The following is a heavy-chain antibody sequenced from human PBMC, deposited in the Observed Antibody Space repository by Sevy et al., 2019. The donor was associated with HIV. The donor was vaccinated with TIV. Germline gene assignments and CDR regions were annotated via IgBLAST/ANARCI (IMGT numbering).Heavy chain of an antibody. J-gene: IGHJ4*02. Sequence: SETLSLTCTVSGGSISSSSYYWGWIRQPPGKGLEWIGSIYYSGSTHYNPSLKSRVTISDDTSKNQFPLRLSSVTAAETAMNYWARQQYYYDSSGYYSNPTNFDYWGQGTLVTVSS. CDR2: IYYSGST. CDR3: ARQQYYYDSSGYYSNPTNFDY. CDR1: GGSISSSSYY. D-gene: IGHD3-22*01. V-gene: IGHV4-39*01.